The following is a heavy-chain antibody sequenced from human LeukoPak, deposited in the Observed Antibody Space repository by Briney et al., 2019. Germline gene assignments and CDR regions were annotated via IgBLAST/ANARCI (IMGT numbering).Heavy chain of an antibody. CDR1: GYTFTSYG. CDR3: ARDLLKSGYGPYDY. V-gene: IGHV1-18*01. Sequence: ASVKVSCKASGYTFTSYGISWVRQAPGQGLEWMGWISAYNGNTNYAQKLQGRVTVTTDTSTSTAYMELRSLRSDDTAVYYCARDLLKSGYGPYDYWGQGTLVTVSS. CDR2: ISAYNGNT. D-gene: IGHD5-12*01. J-gene: IGHJ4*02.